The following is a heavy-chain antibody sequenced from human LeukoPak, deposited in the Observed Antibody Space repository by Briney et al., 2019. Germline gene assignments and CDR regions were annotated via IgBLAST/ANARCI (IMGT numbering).Heavy chain of an antibody. V-gene: IGHV3-7*05. CDR1: GFTFSSYW. CDR2: IIQDGSEK. D-gene: IGHD2-15*01. Sequence: PGGSLRRSCAASGFTFSSYWMGWVRQAPGKGLEWVANIIQDGSEKYYVDSVKGRFTISRDNAKNSLYLQMNSLRVEDTAVYYCARLGYPSGMDVWGQGTTVTVSS. J-gene: IGHJ6*02. CDR3: ARLGYPSGMDV.